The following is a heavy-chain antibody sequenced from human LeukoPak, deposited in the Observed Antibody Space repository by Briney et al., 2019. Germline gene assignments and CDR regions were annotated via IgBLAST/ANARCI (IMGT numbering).Heavy chain of an antibody. Sequence: GGSLRLACAASGFTVGSYAMYWVRQARGKGREWVSGISGSGGSTLYADSVKGGFTISRENCENRVYLQMNSVRAEETDVYYCAKPTAGYSSGRYPGWPVDYWGQGPLVTVSS. CDR1: GFTVGSYA. CDR2: ISGSGGST. D-gene: IGHD6-19*01. J-gene: IGHJ4*02. V-gene: IGHV3-23*01. CDR3: AKPTAGYSSGRYPGWPVDY.